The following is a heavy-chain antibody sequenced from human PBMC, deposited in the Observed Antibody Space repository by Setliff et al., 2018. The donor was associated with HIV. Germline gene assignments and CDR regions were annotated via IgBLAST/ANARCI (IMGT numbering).Heavy chain of an antibody. CDR3: ARRALQDSTITSSNWFDS. J-gene: IGHJ5*01. Sequence: KASETLSLTCTVSGDSISRYSWNWIRQPPGKGLEWIGYVYSNGETYYNPSLKSRVTMSTDTSKNQFSLNLNSATAADTAVYFCARRALQDSTITSSNWFDSWGQGTLVTVSS. V-gene: IGHV4-4*09. D-gene: IGHD2-2*01. CDR2: VYSNGET. CDR1: GDSISRYS.